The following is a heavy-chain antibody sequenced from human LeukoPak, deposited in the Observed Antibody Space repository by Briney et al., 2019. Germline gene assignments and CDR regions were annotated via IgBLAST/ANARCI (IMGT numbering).Heavy chain of an antibody. Sequence: SETLSLTCAVYGGSFSGYYWSWIRQPPGKGLEWIGEINHSGSTNYNPSLKSRVTISVDTSKNQFSLKLSSVTAADTAVYYCARELRYFDRAFDYWGQGTLVTVSS. CDR2: INHSGST. CDR1: GGSFSGYY. CDR3: ARELRYFDRAFDY. V-gene: IGHV4-34*01. D-gene: IGHD3-9*01. J-gene: IGHJ4*02.